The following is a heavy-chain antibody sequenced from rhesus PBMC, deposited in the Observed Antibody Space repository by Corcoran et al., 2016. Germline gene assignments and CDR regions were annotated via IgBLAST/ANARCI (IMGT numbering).Heavy chain of an antibody. CDR1: GGSISGTY. CDR3: TLSFGSGWSPR. J-gene: IGHJ4*01. D-gene: IGHD6S26*01. Sequence: QLQLQESGPGLVKPSETLSLTCAVSGGSISGTYWTWIPPFPGKGLEWIGRVSGSGGNTDYNPSLKSRVTISRDTSKNHFSLNLNSVTAADTATYYCTLSFGSGWSPRWGQGLLVTVSS. V-gene: IGHV4-173*01. CDR2: VSGSGGNT.